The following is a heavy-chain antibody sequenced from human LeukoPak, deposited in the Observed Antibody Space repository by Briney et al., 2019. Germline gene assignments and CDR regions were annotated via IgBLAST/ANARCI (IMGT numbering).Heavy chain of an antibody. V-gene: IGHV4-4*02. CDR2: IYHSGST. CDR1: GGSISSSNW. CDR3: ARAHTIVVVVAATQDYYYYGMDV. J-gene: IGHJ6*02. Sequence: SGTLSLTCAVSGGSISSSNWWSWVRPPPGKGLEWIGEIYHSGSTNYNPSLKSRVTISVDKSKNQFSLKLSSVTAADTAVYYCARAHTIVVVVAATQDYYYYGMDVWGQGTTVTVSS. D-gene: IGHD2-15*01.